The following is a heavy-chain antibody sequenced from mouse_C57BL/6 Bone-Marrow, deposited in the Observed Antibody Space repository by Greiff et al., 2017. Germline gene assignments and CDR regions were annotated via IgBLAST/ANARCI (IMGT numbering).Heavy chain of an antibody. CDR3: TRWLPFYAMDY. CDR1: GYTFTDYE. V-gene: IGHV1-15*01. D-gene: IGHD2-2*01. J-gene: IGHJ4*01. CDR2: IDPETGGT. Sequence: LVESGAELVRPGASVTLSCKASGYTFTDYEMHWVKQTPVHGLEWIGAIDPETGGTAYNQKFKGKAILTADKSSSTAYMELRILTSEDSAVYYCTRWLPFYAMDYWGQGTSVTVSS.